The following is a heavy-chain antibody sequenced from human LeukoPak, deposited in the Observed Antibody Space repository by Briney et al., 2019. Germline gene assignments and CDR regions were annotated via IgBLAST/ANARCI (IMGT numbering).Heavy chain of an antibody. CDR3: ARETSQKGAHYMDV. D-gene: IGHD3-16*01. J-gene: IGHJ6*03. Sequence: SETLSFTCTVSGGSISSYYWSWIRQPPGKGLEWIGYIYYSGSTNYNPSLKSRVTISVDTSKNQFSLKLSSVTAADTAVYYCARETSQKGAHYMDVWGKGTTVTISS. CDR1: GGSISSYY. V-gene: IGHV4-59*01. CDR2: IYYSGST.